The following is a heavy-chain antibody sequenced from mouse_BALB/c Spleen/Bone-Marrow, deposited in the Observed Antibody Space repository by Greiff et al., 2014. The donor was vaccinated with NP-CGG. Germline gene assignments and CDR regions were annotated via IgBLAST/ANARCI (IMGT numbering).Heavy chain of an antibody. Sequence: DVMLVESGGGLVKPGGSLKLSCAASGFTFSSYAMSWVRQSPEKRLEWVAEISSGGSYTYYPDTVTGRFTISRDNAKNTLYLEMSSLRSEDTAMYYCARDRRGAMDYWGQGTSVTVSS. CDR3: ARDRRGAMDY. J-gene: IGHJ4*01. V-gene: IGHV5-9-4*01. CDR2: ISSGGSYT. CDR1: GFTFSSYA.